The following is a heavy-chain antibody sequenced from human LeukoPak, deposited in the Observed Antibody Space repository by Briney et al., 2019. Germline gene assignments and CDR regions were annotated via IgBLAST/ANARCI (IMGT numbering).Heavy chain of an antibody. Sequence: SETLSLTCNVSGGSISSSSFYWGRIRQPPGKGLEWIGSIYYGGRTYYKSSLKSRVTIFLDTSKNHFSLKLKSVTAADSAVYYCASINWNPDAFDLWGQGTMVTVSS. D-gene: IGHD1-1*01. CDR1: GGSISSSSFY. CDR2: IYYGGRT. V-gene: IGHV4-39*02. J-gene: IGHJ3*01. CDR3: ASINWNPDAFDL.